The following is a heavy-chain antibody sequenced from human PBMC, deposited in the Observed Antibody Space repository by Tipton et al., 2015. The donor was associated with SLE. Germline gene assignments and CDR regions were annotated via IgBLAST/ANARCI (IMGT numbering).Heavy chain of an antibody. CDR3: ARGSVVADDF. J-gene: IGHJ4*02. V-gene: IGHV4-61*09. Sequence: TLSLTCTVSGGSVTSGSYYWSWTRQPAGKGLEWLGHIYRDGSANYNPSFQSRVTILLDTSKNQFSLKLSSVTAADTAVYYCARGSVVADDFWGQGTLVTVSS. CDR2: IYRDGSA. D-gene: IGHD2-15*01. CDR1: GGSVTSGSYY.